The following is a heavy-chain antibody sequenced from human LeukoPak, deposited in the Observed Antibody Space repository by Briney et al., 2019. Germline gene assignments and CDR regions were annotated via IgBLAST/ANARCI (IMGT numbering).Heavy chain of an antibody. CDR3: ARVPPNCGYDD. Sequence: ASVKVSRKASGYTFTSYDFNWVRQATGQRPEWMGWMSPNSGDTGSAYKFQDRVTMTSNTSIGTAYKERSSLRSDDTAVYYCARVPPNCGYDDWGPGTLVTVSS. CDR2: MSPNSGDT. D-gene: IGHD5-12*01. V-gene: IGHV1-8*01. J-gene: IGHJ4*02. CDR1: GYTFTSYD.